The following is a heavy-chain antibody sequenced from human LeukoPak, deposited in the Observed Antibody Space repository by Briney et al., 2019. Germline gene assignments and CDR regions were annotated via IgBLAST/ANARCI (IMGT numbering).Heavy chain of an antibody. CDR2: ISYDGSNK. CDR1: GFTFSSYG. CDR3: AKDEYYFDY. Sequence: GGSLRLSCAASGFTFSSYGMHWVRQAPGKGLEWVAVISYDGSNKYYADSVKGRFTISRDNSKNTLYLQMNSLRAEDTAVYYCAKDEYYFDYWGQGTLVTVSS. V-gene: IGHV3-30*18. J-gene: IGHJ4*02.